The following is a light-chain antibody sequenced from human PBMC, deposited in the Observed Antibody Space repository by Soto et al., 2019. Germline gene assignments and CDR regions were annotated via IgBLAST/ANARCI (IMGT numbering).Light chain of an antibody. J-gene: IGKJ4*01. V-gene: IGKV1-39*01. Sequence: DIQMTQSPSSLSASVGDRVTITCRASQSIRNYLNWYQQKPGKAPKLLIDFASSLQSGVPSRFSGSGSGTDFTLTINNLQPADLATYYCQQTYTTPLTFGGGTKVGIK. CDR3: QQTYTTPLT. CDR1: QSIRNY. CDR2: FAS.